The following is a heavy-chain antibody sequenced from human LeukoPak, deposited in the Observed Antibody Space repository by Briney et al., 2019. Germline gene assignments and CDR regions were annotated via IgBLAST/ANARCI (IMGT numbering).Heavy chain of an antibody. J-gene: IGHJ6*02. Sequence: GGSLRLSCAASGFTFSSCGMHWVRQTPGKGLEWVAAISFDGSDKYYAGSVKGRFTISRDNSKNTLYLQMNSLRAEDTAVYYCARILKNWNDGGANGMDVWGQGTTVTVSS. CDR2: ISFDGSDK. D-gene: IGHD1-1*01. CDR1: GFTFSSCG. CDR3: ARILKNWNDGGANGMDV. V-gene: IGHV3-30*03.